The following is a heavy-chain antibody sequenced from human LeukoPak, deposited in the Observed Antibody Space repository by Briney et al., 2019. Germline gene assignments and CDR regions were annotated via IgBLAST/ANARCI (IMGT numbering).Heavy chain of an antibody. CDR3: ARIKAAAGDYYFDY. D-gene: IGHD6-13*01. V-gene: IGHV2-70*04. Sequence: SGPTLVNPTQTLTLTCTFSGFSLSTSGIRVSWIRQPPGKALEWLARIDWDDDKFYSTSLKTRLTISKDTSKNQVVLTMTNMDPVDTATYYCARIKAAAGDYYFDYWGQGTLVTVSS. J-gene: IGHJ4*02. CDR1: GFSLSTSGIR. CDR2: IDWDDDK.